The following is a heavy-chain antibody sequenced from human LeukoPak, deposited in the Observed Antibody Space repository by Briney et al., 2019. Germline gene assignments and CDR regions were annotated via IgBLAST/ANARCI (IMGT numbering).Heavy chain of an antibody. D-gene: IGHD5-12*01. CDR3: AKDTGSGYDYFSYYFDY. CDR1: GFTFSSYG. CDR2: ISGSGGST. J-gene: IGHJ4*02. V-gene: IGHV3-23*01. Sequence: PGGSLRLSCAASGFTFSSYGMSWVRQAPGKGLEWVSAISGSGGSTYYADSVKGRFTISRDNSKNTLYLQMNSLRAEDTAVYYCAKDTGSGYDYFSYYFDYWGQGTLVTVSS.